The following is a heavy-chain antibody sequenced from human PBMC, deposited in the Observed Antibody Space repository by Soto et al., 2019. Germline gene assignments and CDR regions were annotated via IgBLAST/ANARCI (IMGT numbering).Heavy chain of an antibody. D-gene: IGHD2-21*01. CDR3: ARLLNIFDFDY. CDR2: IYPGDSDT. J-gene: IGHJ4*02. Sequence: PGESLKISCKGSEYTFTNYWIGWVRQMPGKGLEWMGIIYPGDSDTRYSPSFQGQVTISADKSISTAYLQWSSLKASDTAIYYCARLLNIFDFDYWGQGTLVTVS. CDR1: EYTFTNYW. V-gene: IGHV5-51*01.